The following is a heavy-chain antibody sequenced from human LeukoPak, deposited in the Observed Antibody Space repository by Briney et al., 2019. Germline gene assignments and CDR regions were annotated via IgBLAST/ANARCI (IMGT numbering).Heavy chain of an antibody. D-gene: IGHD3-22*01. J-gene: IGHJ4*02. CDR3: ARVGYYDSRGLLYYFDY. Sequence: GGSLRLSCAASGFTFSSYAMSWVRQAPGKGLEWVSAISGSGGSTYYADSVKGRFTISRDNSKNTLYLQMNSLRAEDTAVYYCARVGYYDSRGLLYYFDYWGQGTLVTVSS. V-gene: IGHV3-23*01. CDR1: GFTFSSYA. CDR2: ISGSGGST.